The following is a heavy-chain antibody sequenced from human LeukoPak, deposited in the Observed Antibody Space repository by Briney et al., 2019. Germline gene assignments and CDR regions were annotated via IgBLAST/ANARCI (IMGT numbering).Heavy chain of an antibody. V-gene: IGHV3-11*01. J-gene: IGHJ4*02. D-gene: IGHD2-8*01. CDR1: GFTFSDYY. Sequence: GGSLRLSCAASGFTFSDYYMSWIRQAPGKGLEWVSYISSGGSMTDYADSVKGRFTISRDNAKNSLYLQMNSLRAEDTAVYYCAREGYGVPFDFWGQGTPVTVSS. CDR3: AREGYGVPFDF. CDR2: ISSGGSMT.